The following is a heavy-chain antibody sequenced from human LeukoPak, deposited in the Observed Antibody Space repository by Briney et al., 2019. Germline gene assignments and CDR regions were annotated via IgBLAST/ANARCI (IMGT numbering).Heavy chain of an antibody. CDR2: IKEDGTQK. CDR1: GSPLSDYY. CDR3: AKTGDRDY. V-gene: IGHV3-7*03. J-gene: IGHJ4*02. D-gene: IGHD7-27*01. Sequence: GGSLRLSCVASGSPLSDYYMTWIRQAPGKGPEWVANIKEDGTQKYYVDSVRGRFTISRDNAENSLYLQMNSLRGEDTAIYYCAKTGDRDYWGRGTLVTVSS.